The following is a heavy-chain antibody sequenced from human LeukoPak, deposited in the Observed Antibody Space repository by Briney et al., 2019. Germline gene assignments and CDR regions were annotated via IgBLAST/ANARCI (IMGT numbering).Heavy chain of an antibody. J-gene: IGHJ4*02. CDR3: ARDPPYDSSGYYYVLLDY. Sequence: PSETLSLTCTVSGGSISSYYWSWIRQPAGKGLEWIGRIYSTGSTNYSPSLKSRVTMSVDTSKNQFSLRLRSVTAADTAVYYCARDPPYDSSGYYYVLLDYWGQGTLVTVSS. V-gene: IGHV4-4*07. CDR2: IYSTGST. CDR1: GGSISSYY. D-gene: IGHD3-22*01.